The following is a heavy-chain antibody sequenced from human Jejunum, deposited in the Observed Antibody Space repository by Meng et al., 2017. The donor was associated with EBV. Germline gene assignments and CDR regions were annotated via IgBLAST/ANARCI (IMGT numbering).Heavy chain of an antibody. J-gene: IGHJ5*02. D-gene: IGHD2-8*02. V-gene: IGHV7-4-1*02. CDR3: ARVRPGGGWFDP. Sequence: QVQLVRSGSELKKPGASVKVYCKASGYTFTSSGINWVRQAPGQGLEWMGWINTNTGYPTYAQDFTGRFVFSLDTSVSTAYLQITSLSTEDNAVYYCARVRPGGGWFDPWGQGTLVTVSS. CDR2: INTNTGYP. CDR1: GYTFTSSG.